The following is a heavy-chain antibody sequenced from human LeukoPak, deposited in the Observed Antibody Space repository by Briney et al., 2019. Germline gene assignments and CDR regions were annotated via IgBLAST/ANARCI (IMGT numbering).Heavy chain of an antibody. V-gene: IGHV5-51*01. CDR1: GYSFTSYW. D-gene: IGHD3-3*01. CDR3: ARCRTYYDFWSGYFPSGYYYGMDV. J-gene: IGHJ6*02. Sequence: GESLKISCKGSGYSFTSYWIGWVRQMPGKGLEWMGIIYPGDSDTRYSPSFQGQVTISADKSISTAYLQWSSLKASDTAMYYCARCRTYYDFWSGYFPSGYYYGMDVWGQGTTVTVSS. CDR2: IYPGDSDT.